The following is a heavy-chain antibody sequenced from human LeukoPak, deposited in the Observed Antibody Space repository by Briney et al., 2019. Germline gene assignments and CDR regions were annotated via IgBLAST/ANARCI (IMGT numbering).Heavy chain of an antibody. V-gene: IGHV3-48*03. D-gene: IGHD6-13*01. Sequence: GGSLRLSCAASGFTFSSYEMNWVRQAPGKGLEWVSYISSSGGTIYYADSVKGRFTISRDNAKNSLYLQMNSLRAEDTAVYYCARDLAAAVYFDYWGQGTLVTVSS. CDR3: ARDLAAAVYFDY. J-gene: IGHJ4*02. CDR1: GFTFSSYE. CDR2: ISSSGGTI.